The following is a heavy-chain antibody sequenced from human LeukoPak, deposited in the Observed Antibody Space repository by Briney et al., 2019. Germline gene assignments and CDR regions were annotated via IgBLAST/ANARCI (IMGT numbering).Heavy chain of an antibody. CDR3: ARAPRARIAAAGIPSYYYYYYMDV. V-gene: IGHV4-39*07. CDR1: GGSISSSSYY. D-gene: IGHD6-13*01. J-gene: IGHJ6*03. Sequence: SETLSLTCTVSGGSISSSSYYWGWIRQPPGKGLEWIGSIYYSGSTYYNPSLKSRVTISVDTSKNQFSLKLSSVTAADTAVYYCARAPRARIAAAGIPSYYYYYYMDVWGKGTTVTVSS. CDR2: IYYSGST.